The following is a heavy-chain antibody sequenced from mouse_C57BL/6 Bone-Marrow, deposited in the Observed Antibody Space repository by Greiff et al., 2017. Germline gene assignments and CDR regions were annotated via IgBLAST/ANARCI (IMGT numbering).Heavy chain of an antibody. V-gene: IGHV1-55*01. CDR2: IYPGSGST. CDR1: GYTFTSYW. Sequence: QVQLQQPGAELVKPGASVKMSCKASGYTFTSYWITWVKQRPGQGLEWIGDIYPGSGSTNYNEKFKSKATLTVDTSSSTAYMQLSSLTSEDSAVYYCARRSSNPGWFAYWGQGTLVTVSA. J-gene: IGHJ3*01. D-gene: IGHD2-5*01. CDR3: ARRSSNPGWFAY.